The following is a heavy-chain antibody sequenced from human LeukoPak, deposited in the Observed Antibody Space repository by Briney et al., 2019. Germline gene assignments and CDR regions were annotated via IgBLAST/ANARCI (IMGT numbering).Heavy chain of an antibody. J-gene: IGHJ3*02. V-gene: IGHV3-23*01. Sequence: AGGSLRLSCAASGFTFSSCAMSWVRQAPGKGLEWISAISGSGGSTYYADSVKGRFTISRDNSKNTLYLQMNSLRAEDTAVYYCAKSQFYDILAGYDDAFDIWGQGTMVTVSS. CDR1: GFTFSSCA. CDR3: AKSQFYDILAGYDDAFDI. D-gene: IGHD3-9*01. CDR2: ISGSGGST.